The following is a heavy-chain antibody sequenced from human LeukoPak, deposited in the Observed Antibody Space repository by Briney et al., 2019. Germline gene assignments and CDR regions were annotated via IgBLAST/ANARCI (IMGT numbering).Heavy chain of an antibody. V-gene: IGHV3-30*04. CDR2: ISHDGSDK. CDR3: AREGVQTTVDAFDV. Sequence: GGSLRLSCAASGFTLKIYPMHWVRQAPGKGLEWLSVISHDGSDKNNADSVKGRFIISRDNSRNTIYLQLNSLRPEDTAMYYCAREGVQTTVDAFDVWGLGTMVIVSS. CDR1: GFTLKIYP. J-gene: IGHJ3*01. D-gene: IGHD4-17*01.